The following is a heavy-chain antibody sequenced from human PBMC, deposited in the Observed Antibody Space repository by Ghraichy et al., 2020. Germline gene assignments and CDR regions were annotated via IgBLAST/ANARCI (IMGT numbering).Heavy chain of an antibody. CDR3: ARALYYDFWSGYPPYGMDV. CDR2: IYYSGST. J-gene: IGHJ6*02. Sequence: SETLSLTCTVSGGSISSYYWSWIRQPPGKGLEWIGYIYYSGSTNYNPSLKSRVTISVDTSKNQFSLKLSSVTAADTAVYYCARALYYDFWSGYPPYGMDVWGQGTTVTVSS. V-gene: IGHV4-59*01. CDR1: GGSISSYY. D-gene: IGHD3-3*01.